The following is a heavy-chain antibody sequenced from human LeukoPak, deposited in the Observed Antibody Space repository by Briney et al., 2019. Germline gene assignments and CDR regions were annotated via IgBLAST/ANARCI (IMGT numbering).Heavy chain of an antibody. CDR1: GGSISSRNYY. D-gene: IGHD6-19*01. J-gene: IGHJ4*02. CDR3: VSQRRYSSGRRYIDY. V-gene: IGHV4-39*01. Sequence: PSETLSLTCTVSGGSISSRNYYWGWIRQPPGKGLEWIGSMYYGETTYCNPSLKSRVTISADTSKNQFSLKLSSVTAADTAVYYRVSQRRYSSGRRYIDYWGQGTLVPVSS. CDR2: MYYGETT.